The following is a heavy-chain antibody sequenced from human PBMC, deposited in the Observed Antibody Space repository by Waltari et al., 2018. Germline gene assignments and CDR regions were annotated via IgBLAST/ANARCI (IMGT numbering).Heavy chain of an antibody. V-gene: IGHV1-69*01. J-gene: IGHJ3*02. CDR2: SIPSFGTA. Sequence: QVQLVQSGAEVKKPGSSVKVSCKASGGTFSSYAISWVRQAPGQGLEWMGGSIPSFGTANYAQKFQGRVTITADESTSTAYMELSSLRSEDTAVYYCAREGDGYSVDFDAFDIWGQGTMVTVSS. CDR1: GGTFSSYA. D-gene: IGHD5-18*01. CDR3: AREGDGYSVDFDAFDI.